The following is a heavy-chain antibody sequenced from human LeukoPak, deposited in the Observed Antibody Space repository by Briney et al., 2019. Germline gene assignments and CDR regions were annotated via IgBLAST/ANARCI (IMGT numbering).Heavy chain of an antibody. CDR1: GFIFDDFG. Sequence: AGGSLRLSCVASGFIFDDFGMSWVRQTPEKGLEWVSGINWHGGSIGYADSVKGRFTISRDNTKNSLYLQMNSLRAEDSALYYCVRGGGSGSYYNGDFYYGMDVWGQGTTVAVSS. V-gene: IGHV3-20*04. J-gene: IGHJ6*02. CDR3: VRGGGSGSYYNGDFYYGMDV. D-gene: IGHD3-10*01. CDR2: INWHGGSI.